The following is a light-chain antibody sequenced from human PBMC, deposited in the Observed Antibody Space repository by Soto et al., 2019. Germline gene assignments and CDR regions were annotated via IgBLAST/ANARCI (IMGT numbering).Light chain of an antibody. J-gene: IGKJ4*01. CDR1: QSVSSY. V-gene: IGKV3-11*01. CDR2: DAS. CDR3: QQRSNWPST. Sequence: EIVLNQSPATLSLSPGERAALSCRASQSVSSYLAWYQQKPGQAPRLLIYDASKRAPGIPARFTGSGSGTEFTLTISSLEPEDFAVYFCQQRSNWPSTFGGGTKVEI.